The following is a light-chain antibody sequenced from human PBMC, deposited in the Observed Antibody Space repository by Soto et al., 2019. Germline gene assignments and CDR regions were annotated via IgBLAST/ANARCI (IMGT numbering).Light chain of an antibody. V-gene: IGKV1-6*01. CDR3: LQGYNYPRT. J-gene: IGKJ1*01. CDR2: AAS. CDR1: QGIRNV. Sequence: IQMTQSPSSLSASIGDSVTIXXRASQGIRNVLGWFQQKPGKAPKLXINAASNLQSGVPSRFSGSGSGTDFTLTISSLQPEDFATYYCLQGYNYPRTFGQGTKVDIK.